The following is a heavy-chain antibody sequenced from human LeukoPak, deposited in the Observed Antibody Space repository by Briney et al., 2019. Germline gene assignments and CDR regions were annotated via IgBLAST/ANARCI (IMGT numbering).Heavy chain of an antibody. CDR2: IYPGDSDT. CDR3: ASGSRYSYGLPFDY. J-gene: IGHJ4*02. CDR1: GYSFTSYW. D-gene: IGHD5-18*01. Sequence: PGGSLRLSCKGSGYSFTSYWIGWVRQMPGKGLEWMGIIYPGDSDTRYSPSFQGQVTISADKSISTAYLQWSSLRASDTAMYYCASGSRYSYGLPFDYWGQGTLVTVSS. V-gene: IGHV5-51*01.